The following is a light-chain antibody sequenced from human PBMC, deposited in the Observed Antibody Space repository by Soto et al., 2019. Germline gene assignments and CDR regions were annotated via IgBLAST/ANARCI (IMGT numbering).Light chain of an antibody. CDR3: QHYNDYSRV. CDR2: RAS. J-gene: IGKJ1*01. CDR1: QSVVTW. Sequence: DIQMTQSPSSLSASIGDTVTITCRASQSVVTWLAWYQRKAGKAPKLLIYRASSLATEVPCRFSGSGSGTAFTLTITSLQPDDFATYYCQHYNDYSRVFGQGTQVEIK. V-gene: IGKV1-5*03.